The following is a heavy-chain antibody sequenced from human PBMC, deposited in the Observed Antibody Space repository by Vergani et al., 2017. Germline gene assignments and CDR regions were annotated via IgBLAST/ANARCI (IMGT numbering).Heavy chain of an antibody. V-gene: IGHV4-39*01. D-gene: IGHD4-23*01. Sequence: QLQLQESGPGLVKPSETLSLTCTVSGGSISSSSYYWGWIRQPPGKGLEWIGSIYYSGSIYYNPSLKSRVTISVDTSKNQFSLKLSSVTAADTAVYYCARGGGYGGKRYFDLWGRGTLVTVSS. CDR2: IYYSGSI. CDR3: ARGGGYGGKRYFDL. CDR1: GGSISSSSYY. J-gene: IGHJ2*01.